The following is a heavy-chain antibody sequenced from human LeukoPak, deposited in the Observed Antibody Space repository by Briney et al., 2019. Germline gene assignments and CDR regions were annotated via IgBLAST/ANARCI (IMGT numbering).Heavy chain of an antibody. CDR1: GGTFSSYA. Sequence: ASVKVSCKASGGTFSSYAISWVRQAPGQGLEWMGGIIPIFGTANYAQKFQGRVTMTRDTSISTAYMELSRLRSDDTAVYYCASGGLVPMWGQGTLVTVSS. D-gene: IGHD3-16*01. V-gene: IGHV1-69*05. J-gene: IGHJ4*02. CDR3: ASGGLVPM. CDR2: IIPIFGTA.